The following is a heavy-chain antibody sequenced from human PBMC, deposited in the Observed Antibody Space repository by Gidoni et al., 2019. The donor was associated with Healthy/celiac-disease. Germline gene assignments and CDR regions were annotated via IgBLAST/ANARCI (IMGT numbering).Heavy chain of an antibody. D-gene: IGHD6-13*01. V-gene: IGHV3-7*01. Sequence: EVQLVESGGGLVQPGGSLRLSCAASGFTFSSYWMSWVRQAPGKGLEWVANIKQDVSEKYYVDSVKGRFTISRDNAKNSLYLQMNSLRAEDTAVYYCARLSIAAAENAFDIWGQGTMVTVSS. J-gene: IGHJ3*02. CDR3: ARLSIAAAENAFDI. CDR2: IKQDVSEK. CDR1: GFTFSSYW.